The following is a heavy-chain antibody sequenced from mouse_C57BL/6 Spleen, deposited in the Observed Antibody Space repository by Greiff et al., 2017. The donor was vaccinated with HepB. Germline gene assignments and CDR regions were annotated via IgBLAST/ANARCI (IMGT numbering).Heavy chain of an antibody. CDR2: INPNNGGT. D-gene: IGHD2-5*01. V-gene: IGHV1-26*01. J-gene: IGHJ4*01. CDR3: ALYSNLYYYAMDY. CDR1: GYTFTDYY. Sequence: EVQLQQSGPELVKPGASVKISCKASGYTFTDYYMNWVKQSHGKSLEWIGDINPNNGGTSYNQKFKGKATLTVDKSSSTAYMELRSLTSEDSAVYYCALYSNLYYYAMDYWGQGTSVTVSS.